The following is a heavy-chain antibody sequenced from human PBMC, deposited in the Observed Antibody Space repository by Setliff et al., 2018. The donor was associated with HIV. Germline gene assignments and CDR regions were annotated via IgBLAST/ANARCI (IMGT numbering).Heavy chain of an antibody. J-gene: IGHJ6*02. D-gene: IGHD6-13*01. Sequence: LSLTCTVSGASISRSRYYWGWIRQPPGKGLEWIGSIYYSGSTYYNPSLKSRVTISVDTSKNQFSLRLSSVTAAYTAVYYCARQYKVASSSWYPDYYYYYGMDVWGPGTTVTVSS. CDR2: IYYSGST. V-gene: IGHV4-39*07. CDR1: GASISRSRYY. CDR3: ARQYKVASSSWYPDYYYYYGMDV.